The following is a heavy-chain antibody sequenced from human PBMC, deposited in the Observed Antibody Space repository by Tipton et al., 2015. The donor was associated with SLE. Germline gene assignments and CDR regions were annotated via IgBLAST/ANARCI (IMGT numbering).Heavy chain of an antibody. D-gene: IGHD6-19*01. CDR1: GDSIISSY. CDR2: IYYSGTT. Sequence: LRLSCTVSGDSIISSYWSWIRQPPGKGLEWIGYIYYSGTTNYNPPLKSRVTISVDTSKNQVSLKLSSVTAADTAVYYCASARDHWLVYDYWGQGTLVTVSS. V-gene: IGHV4-59*01. CDR3: ASARDHWLVYDY. J-gene: IGHJ4*02.